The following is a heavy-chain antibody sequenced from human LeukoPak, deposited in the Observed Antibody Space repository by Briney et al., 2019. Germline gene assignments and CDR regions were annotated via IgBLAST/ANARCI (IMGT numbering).Heavy chain of an antibody. V-gene: IGHV4-4*07. CDR2: IYTSGST. CDR1: GGSISSYY. Sequence: PSETLSLTCTVSGGSISSYYWSWIRQPAGKGLEWIGRIYTSGSTNYNPSLKSRVTMSVDTPKNQFSLKLSSVTAADTAVYYCASRSIAAAGAWYFDYWGQGTLVTVSS. CDR3: ASRSIAAAGAWYFDY. J-gene: IGHJ4*02. D-gene: IGHD6-13*01.